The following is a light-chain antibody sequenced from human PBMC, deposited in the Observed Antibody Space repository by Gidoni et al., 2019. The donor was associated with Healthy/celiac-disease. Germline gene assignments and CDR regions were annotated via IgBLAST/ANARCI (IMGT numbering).Light chain of an antibody. CDR2: LGS. J-gene: IGKJ4*01. V-gene: IGKV2-28*01. Sequence: DLVMTQSPLSLPVTPGEPASISCRSSQSLLHSNGYNYLDWYLQKPGQSPQLLIYLGSNRASGVPDRFSGSGSGTEFTLKISRVEAEDVGVYYCMQALQTPPTFXGXTKVEIK. CDR1: QSLLHSNGYNY. CDR3: MQALQTPPT.